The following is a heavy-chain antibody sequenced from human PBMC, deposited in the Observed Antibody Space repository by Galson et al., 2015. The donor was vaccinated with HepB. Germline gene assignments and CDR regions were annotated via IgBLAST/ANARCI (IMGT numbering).Heavy chain of an antibody. CDR1: GFTFSSYG. V-gene: IGHV3-33*08. D-gene: IGHD6-13*01. Sequence: SLRLSCAASGFTFSSYGMHWVRQAPGKGLEWVAVIWYDGSNKYYADSVKGRFTISRDNSKNTLYLQTNSLRAEDTAVYYCARELARAWRSSSWYSSPDYWGQGTLVTASS. CDR2: IWYDGSNK. CDR3: ARELARAWRSSSWYSSPDY. J-gene: IGHJ4*02.